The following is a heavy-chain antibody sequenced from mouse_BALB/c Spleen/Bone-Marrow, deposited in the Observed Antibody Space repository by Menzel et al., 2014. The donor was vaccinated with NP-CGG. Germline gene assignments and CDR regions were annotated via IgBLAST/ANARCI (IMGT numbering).Heavy chain of an antibody. V-gene: IGHV1-67*01. D-gene: IGHD2-14*01. CDR3: AREVRAPWYTMDY. CDR2: ISTYNGNT. Sequence: VKLVESGPEVVRPGVSVKISCKGSGYTFXDYAMHWVKQSHAKSLEWIGVISTYNGNTNYNQKFKGKATMTVDKSSSTAYMELARLTSEDSDIYYCAREVRAPWYTMDYGGQGTSVTVSS. CDR1: GYTFXDYA. J-gene: IGHJ4*01.